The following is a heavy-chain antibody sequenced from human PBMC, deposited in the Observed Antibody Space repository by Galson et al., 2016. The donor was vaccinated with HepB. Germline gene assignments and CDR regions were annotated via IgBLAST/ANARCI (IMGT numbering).Heavy chain of an antibody. Sequence: SLRLSCAASGFTFSSYWMSWVRQAPGKGLEWVANIKQDGSEKYYVDSVKGRFTISRDNAKNSLYLQMNSLRAEDTAVYYCARVDYDYLWGSYRCRFDYWGQGTLVTVSS. J-gene: IGHJ4*02. CDR3: ARVDYDYLWGSYRCRFDY. CDR1: GFTFSSYW. CDR2: IKQDGSEK. D-gene: IGHD3-16*02. V-gene: IGHV3-7*03.